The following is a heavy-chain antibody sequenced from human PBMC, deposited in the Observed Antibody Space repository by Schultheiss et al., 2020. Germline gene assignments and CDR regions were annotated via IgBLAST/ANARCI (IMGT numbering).Heavy chain of an antibody. J-gene: IGHJ3*02. CDR3: AKDSLGSI. CDR2: ISYDGSNK. Sequence: GESLKISCAASGFTVSSNYMSWVRQAPGKGLEWVAVISYDGSNKYHADSVKGRFTISRDNSKNTLYLQMNSLRAEDTAVYYCAKDSLGSIWGQGTMVTVSS. V-gene: IGHV3-30*18. CDR1: GFTVSSNY.